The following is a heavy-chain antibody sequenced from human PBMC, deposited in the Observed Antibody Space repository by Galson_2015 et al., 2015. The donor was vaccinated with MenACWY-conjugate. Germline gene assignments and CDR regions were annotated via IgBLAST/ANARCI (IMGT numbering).Heavy chain of an antibody. CDR1: GFTFTSYW. V-gene: IGHV3-48*03. J-gene: IGHJ6*03. D-gene: IGHD5-18*01. CDR3: ARVGTWIHQYFYYMDV. CDR2: ISKSESGSPI. Sequence: SLRLSCAASGFTFTSYWMYWVRQVPGKGLEWLSYISKSESGSPIYYADSVKGRFTISRDNIKKSLFLEMNSLRAGDTGVYYCARVGTWIHQYFYYMDVWGKGTTVTVSS.